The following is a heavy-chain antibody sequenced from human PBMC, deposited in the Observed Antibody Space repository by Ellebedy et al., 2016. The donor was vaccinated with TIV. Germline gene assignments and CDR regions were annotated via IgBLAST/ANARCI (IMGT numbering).Heavy chain of an antibody. CDR2: INHRGST. D-gene: IGHD2/OR15-2a*01. CDR3: ARGNFQDVDLDHWYFDL. V-gene: IGHV4-34*01. Sequence: SETLSLTCAVYGGSLSGHSWSWVRQPPGKGLEWIGEINHRGSTTYNQFLRSRVTISIDTSKHQFSLRLSAVTAADTAVYYCARGNFQDVDLDHWYFDLWGRGTLVTVSS. J-gene: IGHJ2*01. CDR1: GGSLSGHS.